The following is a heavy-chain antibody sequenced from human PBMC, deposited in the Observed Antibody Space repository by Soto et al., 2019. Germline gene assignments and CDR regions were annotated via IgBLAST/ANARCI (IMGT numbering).Heavy chain of an antibody. V-gene: IGHV4-39*01. Sequence: QLQLQESGPRLVKPSETLSLTCTVSGGSITSSHYYWGWIRQPPGKGLEWIGTIYYSGTTSYHPSLKGRVTMSADTSKSQVSLRLSSVTAADTAVYYCERHGPTWVAQVLYFDSWGQGALVTVSS. CDR3: ERHGPTWVAQVLYFDS. D-gene: IGHD7-27*01. J-gene: IGHJ4*02. CDR1: GGSITSSHYY. CDR2: IYYSGTT.